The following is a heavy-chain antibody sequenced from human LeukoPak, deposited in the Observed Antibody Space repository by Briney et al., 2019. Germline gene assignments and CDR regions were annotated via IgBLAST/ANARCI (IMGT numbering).Heavy chain of an antibody. CDR2: ISSSSSYI. CDR3: ARDMREFYCSGGSCFQKDGGDDAFDI. Sequence: GGSLRLSCAASGFTFSSYSMNWLRQAPGKGLEWVSPISSSSSYIYYADSVKGRFTISRDNAKNSLYLQMNSLRAEDTAVYYCARDMREFYCSGGSCFQKDGGDDAFDIWGQGTMVTVSS. D-gene: IGHD2-15*01. V-gene: IGHV3-21*01. CDR1: GFTFSSYS. J-gene: IGHJ3*02.